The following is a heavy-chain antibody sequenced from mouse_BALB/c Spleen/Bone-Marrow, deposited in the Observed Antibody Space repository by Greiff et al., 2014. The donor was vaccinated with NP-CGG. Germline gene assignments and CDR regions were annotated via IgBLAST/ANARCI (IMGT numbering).Heavy chain of an antibody. D-gene: IGHD1-1*01. Sequence: EVKLVEPGGGLVQPGGSLRLSCATSGFTFTDYYMSWVRQPPGKALEWLGFIRNKANGYTTDYSVSVKGRFTISRDNSQSILYLQMNTLRAEDSATYYCARDENYDIYWYFDVWGAGTTVTVSS. CDR3: ARDENYDIYWYFDV. CDR2: IRNKANGYTT. J-gene: IGHJ1*01. CDR1: GFTFTDYY. V-gene: IGHV7-3*02.